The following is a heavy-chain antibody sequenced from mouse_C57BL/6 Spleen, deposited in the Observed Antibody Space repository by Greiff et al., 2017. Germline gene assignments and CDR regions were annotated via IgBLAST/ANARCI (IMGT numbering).Heavy chain of an antibody. J-gene: IGHJ4*01. CDR3: AISGLGPYYYAKDY. V-gene: IGHV1-61*01. CDR2: IYPSDSET. D-gene: IGHD4-1*01. CDR1: GYTFTSYW. Sequence: QVQLQQPGAELVRPGSSVKLSCKASGYTFTSYWMDWVKQRPGQGLEWIGNIYPSDSETHYNQKFKDKATLTVDKSSSTAYMQLSSLTSEDSAVYYWAISGLGPYYYAKDYGGQGTSVPVAS.